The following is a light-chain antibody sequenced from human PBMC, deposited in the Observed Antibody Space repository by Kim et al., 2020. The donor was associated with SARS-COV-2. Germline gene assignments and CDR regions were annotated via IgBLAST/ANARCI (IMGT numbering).Light chain of an antibody. CDR1: SSNIGSNT. J-gene: IGLJ3*02. CDR2: SNN. V-gene: IGLV1-44*01. Sequence: ELTQSPSASGTPGQRVTISCSGSSSNIGSNTVNWYQQLPGTAPKLLIYSNNQRPSGVPDRFSGSRSGTSASLAISGLQSEDEADYYCAAWDDSLNGWVFGGGTQLTVL. CDR3: AAWDDSLNGWV.